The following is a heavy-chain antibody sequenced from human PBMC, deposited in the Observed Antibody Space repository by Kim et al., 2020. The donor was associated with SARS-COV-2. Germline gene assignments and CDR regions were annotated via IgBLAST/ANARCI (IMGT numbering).Heavy chain of an antibody. V-gene: IGHV3-23*01. CDR3: AKSREGSYSFSVDAFDI. D-gene: IGHD1-26*01. J-gene: IGHJ3*02. Sequence: GKGRFTIARDKSKNTLYLQMNSLRAEDTAVYYCAKSREGSYSFSVDAFDIWGQGTMVTVSS.